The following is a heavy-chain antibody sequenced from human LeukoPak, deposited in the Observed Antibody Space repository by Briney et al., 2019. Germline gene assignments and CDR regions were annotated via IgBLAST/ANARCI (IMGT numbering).Heavy chain of an antibody. J-gene: IGHJ6*03. D-gene: IGHD4-23*01. CDR3: AKPTVVKGERYYYHYYMDV. Sequence: PGGSLRLSCAASGFTFTTYWMSWVRQAPGKGLEWVANIKQDGTEKYYVDSVKGRFTISRDNSKNTLYLQMNSLRAEDTAIYYCAKPTVVKGERYYYHYYMDVWGKGTTVTISS. V-gene: IGHV3-7*03. CDR1: GFTFTTYW. CDR2: IKQDGTEK.